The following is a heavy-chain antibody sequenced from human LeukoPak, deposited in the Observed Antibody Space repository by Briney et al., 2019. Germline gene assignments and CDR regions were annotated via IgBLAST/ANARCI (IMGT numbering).Heavy chain of an antibody. D-gene: IGHD4-17*01. CDR2: ISSSSSYI. CDR3: ARGSYGDYTAFDI. CDR1: GFTFSSYG. V-gene: IGHV3-21*01. Sequence: GGSPRLSCAASGFTFSSYGMHWVRQAPGKGLEWVSSISSSSSYIYYADSVKGRFTISRDNAKNSLYLQMNSLRAEDTAVYYCARGSYGDYTAFDIWGQGTMVTVSS. J-gene: IGHJ3*02.